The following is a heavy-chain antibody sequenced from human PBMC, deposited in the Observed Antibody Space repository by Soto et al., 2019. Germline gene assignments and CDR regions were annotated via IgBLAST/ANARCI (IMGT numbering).Heavy chain of an antibody. V-gene: IGHV3-7*03. CDR3: TRGYCPGASYYYEYFFDY. Sequence: GGSLRLSCAASGFTFSDHWMSWVRQAPGKGLEFVANIKRDGSEEFHVDSVKGRFTISRDNANNALYLEMSSLRAEDTAVYYCTRGYCPGASYYYEYFFDYWGQGTQVTVSS. D-gene: IGHD2-15*01. J-gene: IGHJ4*02. CDR1: GFTFSDHW. CDR2: IKRDGSEE.